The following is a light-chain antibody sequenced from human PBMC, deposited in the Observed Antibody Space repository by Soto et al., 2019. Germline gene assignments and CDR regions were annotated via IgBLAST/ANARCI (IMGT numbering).Light chain of an antibody. Sequence: DIAMTQSPPSLSGFVGDRVSITCQSSHDIRSNLNWYQQRAGEAPRLLISDVSNLETGVPSRFSGSGSGTEYSLTIASLQPEDTGTYYCQHYDSVLTWTFGQGTKVQIK. CDR2: DVS. V-gene: IGKV1-33*01. CDR1: HDIRSN. J-gene: IGKJ1*01. CDR3: QHYDSVLTWT.